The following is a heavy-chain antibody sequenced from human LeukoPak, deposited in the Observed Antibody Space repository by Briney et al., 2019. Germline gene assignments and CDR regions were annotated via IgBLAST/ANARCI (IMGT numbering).Heavy chain of an antibody. D-gene: IGHD3-10*01. Sequence: GGSLRLSCAASGFTFSSYGMHWVRQAPGKGLEWVAVISYDGSNKYYADSVKGRFTISRDNSKNTLYLRMNSLRAEDTAVYYCAKDRAMVRGVHKTHWGQGTLVTVSS. J-gene: IGHJ4*02. V-gene: IGHV3-30*18. CDR2: ISYDGSNK. CDR3: AKDRAMVRGVHKTH. CDR1: GFTFSSYG.